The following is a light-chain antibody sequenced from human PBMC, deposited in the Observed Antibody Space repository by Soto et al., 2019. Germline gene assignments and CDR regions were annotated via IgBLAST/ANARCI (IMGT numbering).Light chain of an antibody. J-gene: IGKJ1*01. V-gene: IGKV1-39*01. Sequence: DIQMTQSPASLSASVGARVTITFRASQSIGRYVNWYQQKPGKYPRLLLYAASSLQSGVLSRFSGSGSGTDFTRAISSLQPEDSATYYCQQNYSTWWTLGQGTKGEI. CDR3: QQNYSTWWT. CDR1: QSIGRY. CDR2: AAS.